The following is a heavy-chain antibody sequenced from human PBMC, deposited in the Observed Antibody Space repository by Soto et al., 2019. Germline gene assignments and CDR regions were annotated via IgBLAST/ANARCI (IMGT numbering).Heavy chain of an antibody. CDR2: IIPIFGTA. V-gene: IGHV1-69*06. Sequence: QVQLVQSGAEVKKPGSSVKVSCKASGGTFSSYAISWVRQAPGQGLEWMGGIIPIFGTANYAQKFQGRVTITADKSTSTAYIELSSLRSEDTAVYYCASPAIGTTGFRGLTDAFDIWCQGTMVTVSS. CDR1: GGTFSSYA. CDR3: ASPAIGTTGFRGLTDAFDI. J-gene: IGHJ3*02. D-gene: IGHD1-1*01.